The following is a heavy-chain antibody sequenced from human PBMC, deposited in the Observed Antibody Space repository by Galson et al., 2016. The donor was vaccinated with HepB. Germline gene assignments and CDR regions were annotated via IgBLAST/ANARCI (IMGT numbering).Heavy chain of an antibody. CDR3: ARGGFWSGYNYSGMDV. D-gene: IGHD3-3*01. Sequence: SVKVSCKASGVTLISYAASWVRQAPGQGLEWMGGIVPFFGTTNYAQKFQGRVTITSDESTNTAYMELSSLKSDDTAVYYWARGGFWSGYNYSGMDVWGQGTTVTVSS. J-gene: IGHJ6*02. V-gene: IGHV1-69*13. CDR1: GVTLISYA. CDR2: IVPFFGTT.